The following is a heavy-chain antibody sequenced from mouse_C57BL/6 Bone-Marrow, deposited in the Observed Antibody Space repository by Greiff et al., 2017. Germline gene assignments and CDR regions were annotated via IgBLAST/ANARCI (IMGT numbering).Heavy chain of an antibody. J-gene: IGHJ1*03. CDR2: INPNNGGT. V-gene: IGHV1-26*01. CDR3: ASLNCHFDV. Sequence: EVQLQQSGPELVKPGASVKISCKASGYTFTDYYMNWVKQSHGKSLEWIGDINPNNGGTSYNQKFKGKATLTVDKSSSTAYMELRSLTSEDSAVYYCASLNCHFDVWGTGTTVTVSS. D-gene: IGHD4-1*01. CDR1: GYTFTDYY.